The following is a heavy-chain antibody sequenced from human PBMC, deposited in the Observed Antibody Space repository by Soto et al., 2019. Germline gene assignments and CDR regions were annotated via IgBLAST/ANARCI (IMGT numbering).Heavy chain of an antibody. CDR1: GGTFSSYA. V-gene: IGHV1-69*12. CDR2: IIPIFGTA. Sequence: QVQLVQSGAEVKKPGSSVKVSCKASGGTFSSYAISWVRQAPGQGLEWMGGIIPIFGTANYAQKFQGRVPITAXEXTXTXXMELSRLRSEDTAVYYCATEGDCTNGVCPAYYFDYWGQGTLVTVSS. J-gene: IGHJ4*02. D-gene: IGHD2-8*01. CDR3: ATEGDCTNGVCPAYYFDY.